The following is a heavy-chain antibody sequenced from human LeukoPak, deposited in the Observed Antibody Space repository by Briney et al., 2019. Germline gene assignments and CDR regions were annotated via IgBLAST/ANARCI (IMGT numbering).Heavy chain of an antibody. CDR2: ISYDGSNK. CDR3: ARYQGFQVVVADDYELDY. J-gene: IGHJ4*02. V-gene: IGHV3-30*04. CDR1: GLTFSSYA. Sequence: PGGSLRLPRAASGLTFSSYAMHWVPQAPGKGLEWVAVISYDGSNKYYADSVKGRFTISRDNSKNTLYLQMNSLRAEDTAVYYCARYQGFQVVVADDYELDYWGQGTLVTVSS. D-gene: IGHD2-15*01.